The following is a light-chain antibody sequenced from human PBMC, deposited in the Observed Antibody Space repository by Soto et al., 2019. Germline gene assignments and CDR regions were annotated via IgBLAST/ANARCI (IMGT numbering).Light chain of an antibody. V-gene: IGLV1-44*01. CDR1: SSNIGSNT. CDR3: AAWDDSLNGPV. Sequence: QAVVTQPPSASGTPGQSVPISCSGSSSNIGSNTVNWYQQLPGTAPKLLIYSNKQRPSGVPDRFSGSKSGTSASLAISGLQSEDEGDYYCAAWDDSLNGPVFGTGTKLTVL. CDR2: SNK. J-gene: IGLJ1*01.